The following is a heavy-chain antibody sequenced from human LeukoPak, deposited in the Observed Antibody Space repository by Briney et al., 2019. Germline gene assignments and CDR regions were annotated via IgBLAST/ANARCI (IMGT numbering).Heavy chain of an antibody. CDR2: ITPNSGGT. J-gene: IGHJ4*02. V-gene: IGHV1-2*02. D-gene: IGHD5-24*01. CDR3: ARKSHVRDGYNFDY. CDR1: GYTFTDYY. Sequence: ASVKVSCKASGYTFTDYYIHWVRQAPGQGLEWMGWITPNSGGTNYAQKFQDRVTMTRDTSISTAYMEMSRLRSEDTAVYYCARKSHVRDGYNFDYWGQGTLVTVSS.